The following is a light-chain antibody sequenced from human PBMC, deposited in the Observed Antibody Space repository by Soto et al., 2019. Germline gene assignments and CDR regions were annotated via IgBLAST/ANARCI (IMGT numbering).Light chain of an antibody. CDR3: TSYTTRTALV. V-gene: IGLV2-18*02. CDR1: SSDNGRYNR. Sequence: QSALTQPPSVSCSPGQSVTISFIGTSSDNGRYNRVSWYQQSPGTAPKLIIYEVTNRPSGVAGRFSGSKSGNTASLTISGLQAEDEADYYCTSYTTRTALVFGRGTKLTVL. CDR2: EVT. J-gene: IGLJ3*02.